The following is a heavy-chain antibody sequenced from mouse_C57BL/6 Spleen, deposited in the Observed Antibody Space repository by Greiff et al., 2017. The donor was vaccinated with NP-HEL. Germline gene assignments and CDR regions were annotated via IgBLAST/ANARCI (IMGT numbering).Heavy chain of an antibody. V-gene: IGHV1-5*01. CDR1: GYTFTSYW. J-gene: IGHJ4*01. Sequence: VQLQQSGTVLARPGASVKMSCKTSGYTFTSYWMHWVKQRPGQGLEWIGAIYPGNSDTSYNQKFKGKAKLTAVTSASTAYMELSSLTNEDSAVYYCTRGVITTVVATDYAMDYWGQGTSVTVSS. CDR3: TRGVITTVVATDYAMDY. CDR2: IYPGNSDT. D-gene: IGHD1-1*01.